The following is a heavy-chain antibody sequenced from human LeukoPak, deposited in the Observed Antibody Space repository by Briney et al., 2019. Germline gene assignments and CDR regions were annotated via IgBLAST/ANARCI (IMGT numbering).Heavy chain of an antibody. CDR1: GFTFSSYW. CDR2: IKQDGSEK. V-gene: IGHV3-7*01. Sequence: GGSLRLSCAASGFTFSSYWMSWVRQAPGKGLEWVANIKQDGSEKYYVDSVKGRFTISRDNAKNSLYLQMNSLRAEDTAVYYCARVGESSSWYDQAYYYYYMDVWGKGTTVTISS. D-gene: IGHD6-13*01. CDR3: ARVGESSSWYDQAYYYYYMDV. J-gene: IGHJ6*03.